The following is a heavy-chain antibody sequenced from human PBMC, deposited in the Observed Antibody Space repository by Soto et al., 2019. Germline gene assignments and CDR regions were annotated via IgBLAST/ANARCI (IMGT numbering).Heavy chain of an antibody. V-gene: IGHV4-30-4*01. CDR2: ISYSGTT. CDR3: ARGRGYSYGLDP. J-gene: IGHJ5*02. CDR1: GDSISSNNNY. D-gene: IGHD5-18*01. Sequence: SETLSLTCTVSGDSISSNNNYWSWIRQPPGEGLEWIGFISYSGTTSYSPSLKSRVVISLDTSKNQFSLSLSSVTAADTAVYYCARGRGYSYGLDPWGQGTLVTVSS.